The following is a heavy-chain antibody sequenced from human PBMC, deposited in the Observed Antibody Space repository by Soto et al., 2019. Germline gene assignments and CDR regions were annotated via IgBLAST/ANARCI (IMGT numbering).Heavy chain of an antibody. Sequence: GGSLRLSCATSGFTFSSYSMHWFRQAPGKGLEWVAVTSSDGGTKFYADSVKGRFTISRDNSKNTLYLQMNSLRTEDTAVYYCARAVVTTQWYFDNWGQGVLVTVSS. CDR2: TSSDGGTK. J-gene: IGHJ4*02. CDR3: ARAVVTTQWYFDN. D-gene: IGHD6-19*01. V-gene: IGHV3-30-3*01. CDR1: GFTFSSYS.